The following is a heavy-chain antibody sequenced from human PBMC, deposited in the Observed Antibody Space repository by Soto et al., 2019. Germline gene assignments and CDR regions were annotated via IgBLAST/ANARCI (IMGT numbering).Heavy chain of an antibody. D-gene: IGHD1-26*01. Sequence: SGGSLRLSCAASGFTFSTHAMSWVRQAPGKGLEWVSAISGSGDTTYYANSVKGRFTISRDNSKNTLYLQMNSLRAEDTAVYYCAKGSYRPHDYWGQGTLVTVSS. CDR1: GFTFSTHA. V-gene: IGHV3-23*01. CDR2: ISGSGDTT. CDR3: AKGSYRPHDY. J-gene: IGHJ4*02.